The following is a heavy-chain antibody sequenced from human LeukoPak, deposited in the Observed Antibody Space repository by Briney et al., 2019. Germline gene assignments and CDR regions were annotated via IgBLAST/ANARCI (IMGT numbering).Heavy chain of an antibody. CDR2: ISYDGSNK. CDR1: GFTFSSYA. Sequence: PGRSLRLSCAASGFTFSSYAMHWVRQAPGKGLEWVAVISYDGSNKYYADSVKGRFTISRDNSKNTLYLQMNSLRAEDTAVYYCARDAGALSIAAFFDYWGQGTLVTVSS. D-gene: IGHD6-6*01. V-gene: IGHV3-30-3*01. J-gene: IGHJ4*02. CDR3: ARDAGALSIAAFFDY.